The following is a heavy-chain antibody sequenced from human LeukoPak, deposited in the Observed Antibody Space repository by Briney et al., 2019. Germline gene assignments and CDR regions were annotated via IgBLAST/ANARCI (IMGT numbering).Heavy chain of an antibody. Sequence: SGALSLPCPASGGSLRGYYWSWIRPPAGKGLEWIGRIYTSGSTYYNPSLKSRVTMSIDPSKNHFSLKLTSVTAADTAVYYCARSYIVGSTQFYFDSWGQGTLITVSS. V-gene: IGHV4-59*10. CDR3: ARSYIVGSTQFYFDS. D-gene: IGHD1-26*01. J-gene: IGHJ4*02. CDR1: GGSLRGYY. CDR2: IYTSGST.